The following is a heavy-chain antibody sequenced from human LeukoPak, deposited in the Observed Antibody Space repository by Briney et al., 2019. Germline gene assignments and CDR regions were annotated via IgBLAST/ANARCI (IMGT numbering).Heavy chain of an antibody. V-gene: IGHV1-24*01. D-gene: IGHD6-13*01. CDR1: GYTLTELS. CDR3: ATAHPVAAADTN. Sequence: ASVKVSCKVSGYTLTELSMHWVRQAPGKGLEWMGGFDPEDGETIYAQKFQGRVTMTEDTSTDTAYMELSSLRSEDTAVYYCATAHPVAAADTNWGQGTLVTVSS. CDR2: FDPEDGET. J-gene: IGHJ4*02.